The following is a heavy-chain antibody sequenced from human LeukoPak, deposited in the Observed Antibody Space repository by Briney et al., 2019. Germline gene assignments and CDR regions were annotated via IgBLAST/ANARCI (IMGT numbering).Heavy chain of an antibody. J-gene: IGHJ5*02. D-gene: IGHD6-13*01. Sequence: ASVKVSCKASGYTFTSYAMHWVRQAPGQRLEWMGWINAGNGNTKYSQKFQGRVTITRDTSASTAYMELSSLKSEDTAVYYCARGGSSSWSVNWFDPWGQGTLVTVSS. V-gene: IGHV1-3*01. CDR3: ARGGSSSWSVNWFDP. CDR1: GYTFTSYA. CDR2: INAGNGNT.